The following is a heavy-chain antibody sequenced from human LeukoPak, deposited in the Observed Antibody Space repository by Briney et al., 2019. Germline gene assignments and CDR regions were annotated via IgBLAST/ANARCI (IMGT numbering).Heavy chain of an antibody. D-gene: IGHD3-3*01. CDR1: GGSISSSSYY. CDR2: IYYSGST. J-gene: IGHJ4*02. Sequence: PSETLSLTCTVSGGSISSSSYYWGWIRQPPGKGLEWIGSIYYSGSTYYNPSLKSRVTISVDTSKNQFSLKLSSVTAADTAVYYCARLRAFGVPDYWGQGTLVTVSS. V-gene: IGHV4-39*01. CDR3: ARLRAFGVPDY.